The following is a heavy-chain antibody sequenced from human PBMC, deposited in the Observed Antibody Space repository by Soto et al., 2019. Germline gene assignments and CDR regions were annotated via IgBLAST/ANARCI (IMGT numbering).Heavy chain of an antibody. CDR3: AREGGESSDGLYYFDS. V-gene: IGHV4-30-4*01. J-gene: IGHJ4*02. CDR1: WGSTSIDND. Sequence: LXLTFTVSWGSTSIDNDWSWIRQPPGKCLEWIGHIYYSGNTDYNPSLKSRLAISIDTSKNQFSLKLSSVTAADTAVYFCAREGGESSDGLYYFDSWGQGSLVTVSS. CDR2: IYYSGNT. D-gene: IGHD3-16*01.